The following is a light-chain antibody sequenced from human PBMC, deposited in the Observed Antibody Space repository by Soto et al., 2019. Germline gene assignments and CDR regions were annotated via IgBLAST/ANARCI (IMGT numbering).Light chain of an antibody. CDR3: QQRSNWLST. Sequence: EIVLTQSPATLSLSPGERATLSCRASESVSSYLVWYQQKPGQAPRLLIYDASNRATGIPARFSGSGSGTHCTVTIRSLEPEDFAVYYCQQRSNWLSTFGPGTKVEIK. CDR2: DAS. V-gene: IGKV3-11*01. J-gene: IGKJ3*01. CDR1: ESVSSY.